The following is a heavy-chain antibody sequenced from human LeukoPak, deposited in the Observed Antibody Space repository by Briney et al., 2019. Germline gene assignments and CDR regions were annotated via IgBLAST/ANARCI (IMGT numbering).Heavy chain of an antibody. D-gene: IGHD2-21*02. Sequence: ASVKVSCKASGYTFTGYYMHWVRQAPGQGLEWMGYINPNTGDTNYAQKFQGRVTMTRDTSISTAYMELSRLRSDDTAVYYCARTAYCGGDCYFNFDYWGRGTLVTVSS. CDR1: GYTFTGYY. CDR3: ARTAYCGGDCYFNFDY. CDR2: INPNTGDT. V-gene: IGHV1-2*02. J-gene: IGHJ4*02.